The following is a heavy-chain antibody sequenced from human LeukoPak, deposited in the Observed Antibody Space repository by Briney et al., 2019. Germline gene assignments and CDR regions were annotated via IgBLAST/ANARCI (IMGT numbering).Heavy chain of an antibody. J-gene: IGHJ6*03. CDR1: GGSISSYY. D-gene: IGHD3-10*01. CDR2: IYYSGST. CDR3: ARSGSDSAYYYYMDV. Sequence: SETLSLTCNVSGGSISSYYWSWIRQPPGKGLEWIGYIYYSGSTNYNPSLKSRVTISVDTSKNQFSLKLSSVTAADTAVYYCARSGSDSAYYYYMDVWGKGTTVTISS. V-gene: IGHV4-59*01.